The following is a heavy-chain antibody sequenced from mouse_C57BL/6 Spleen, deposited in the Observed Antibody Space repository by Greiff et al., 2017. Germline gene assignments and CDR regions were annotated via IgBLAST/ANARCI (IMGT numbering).Heavy chain of an antibody. Sequence: QVQLQQPGAELVMPGASVKLSCKASGYTFTSYWMHWVKQRPGQGLEWIGEIDPSDSYTNYNQKFKGKSTLTVDKSSSTAYMQRSSLTSEDSAVYYCARNYGSSYSWFAYWGQGTLVTVSA. V-gene: IGHV1-69*01. CDR2: IDPSDSYT. CDR3: ARNYGSSYSWFAY. J-gene: IGHJ3*01. D-gene: IGHD1-1*01. CDR1: GYTFTSYW.